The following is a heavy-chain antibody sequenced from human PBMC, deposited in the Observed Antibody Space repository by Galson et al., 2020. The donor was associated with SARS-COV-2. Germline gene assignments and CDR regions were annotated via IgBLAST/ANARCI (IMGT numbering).Heavy chain of an antibody. CDR1: GGSISSGDYY. CDR3: ARDRWIRRGSYGFDY. CDR2: IYYSGST. Sequence: SETLSLTCTVSGGSISSGDYYWSWIRQPPGKGLEWIGYIYYSGSTYYNPSLKSRVTISVDTSKNQFSLKLSSVTAADTAVYYCARDRWIRRGSYGFDYWGQGTLVTVSS. D-gene: IGHD1-26*01. J-gene: IGHJ4*02. V-gene: IGHV4-30-4*01.